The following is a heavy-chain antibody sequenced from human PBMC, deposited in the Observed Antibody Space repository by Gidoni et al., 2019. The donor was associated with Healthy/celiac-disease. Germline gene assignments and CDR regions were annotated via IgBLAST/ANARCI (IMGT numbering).Heavy chain of an antibody. D-gene: IGHD5-18*01. CDR1: GFTFDDYA. Sequence: EVQLVESGGGLVQPGSSLRLSCAASGFTFDDYAMHWVRQAPGKGLEWVSGISWNSGSIGYADSVKGRFTISRDNAKNSLYLQMNSLRAEDTALYYCAKDRGSYGANFDYWGQGTLVTVSS. CDR2: ISWNSGSI. J-gene: IGHJ4*02. CDR3: AKDRGSYGANFDY. V-gene: IGHV3-9*01.